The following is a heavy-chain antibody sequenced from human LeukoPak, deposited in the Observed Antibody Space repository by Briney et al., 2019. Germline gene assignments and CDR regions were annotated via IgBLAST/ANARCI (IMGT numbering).Heavy chain of an antibody. D-gene: IGHD5-18*01. Sequence: SQTLPLTCAISGDSVSSNSVAWNWIRQSPSRGLEWLGRTYYRSKWYNEYAISVESRITINPDTSKNQFSLQLNPVTPEDTAVYYCARGGYNTFNIWGQGTMVTVSS. CDR3: ARGGYNTFNI. CDR1: GDSVSSNSVA. V-gene: IGHV6-1*01. CDR2: TYYRSKWYN. J-gene: IGHJ3*02.